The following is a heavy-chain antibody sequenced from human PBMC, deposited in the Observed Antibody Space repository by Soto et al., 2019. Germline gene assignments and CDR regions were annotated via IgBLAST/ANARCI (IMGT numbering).Heavy chain of an antibody. CDR3: ARQRIAAAGHQSYYYYYMDV. CDR1: GYSFTSYW. Sequence: GESLKISCKGSGYSFTSYWIGWVRQMPGKGLEWMGIIYPGDSDTRYSPSFQGQVTISADKSISTAYLQWSSLKASDTAMYYCARQRIAAAGHQSYYYYYMDVWGKGTTVTVSS. J-gene: IGHJ6*03. D-gene: IGHD6-13*01. V-gene: IGHV5-51*01. CDR2: IYPGDSDT.